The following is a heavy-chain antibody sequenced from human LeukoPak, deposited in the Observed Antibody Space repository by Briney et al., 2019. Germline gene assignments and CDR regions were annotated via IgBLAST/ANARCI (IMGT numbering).Heavy chain of an antibody. V-gene: IGHV3-15*01. CDR3: AKDTASPFDY. CDR2: IKSKTDGGTT. J-gene: IGHJ4*02. D-gene: IGHD5-18*01. Sequence: GGSLRLSCAASGFTFSNAWMSWVRQAPGKGLEWVGRIKSKTDGGTTDYAAPVKGRFTISRDDSKNTLYLQMNSLRAEDTAVYYCAKDTASPFDYWGQGTLVTVSS. CDR1: GFTFSNAW.